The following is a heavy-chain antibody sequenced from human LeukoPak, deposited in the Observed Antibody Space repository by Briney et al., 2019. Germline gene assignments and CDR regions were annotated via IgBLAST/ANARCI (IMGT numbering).Heavy chain of an antibody. J-gene: IGHJ6*03. CDR1: GFTFSSYA. Sequence: PGGFLRLSCTASGFTFSSYAMYWVREAPGEGAEYVSAISYNGVSTYHANSVKGRFTISGDNSKNTLYLQMGSLRTEDMAVYYCARGSGWFNHYYMDVWGKGTTVTISS. CDR2: ISYNGVST. D-gene: IGHD6-19*01. V-gene: IGHV3-64*01. CDR3: ARGSGWFNHYYMDV.